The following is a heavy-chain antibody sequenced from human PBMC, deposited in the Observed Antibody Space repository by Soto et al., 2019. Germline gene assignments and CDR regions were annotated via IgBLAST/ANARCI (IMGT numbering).Heavy chain of an antibody. CDR3: AREVQGVTSFDY. CDR2: FNAGVDGT. CDR1: GYTSLSYA. J-gene: IGHJ4*02. D-gene: IGHD3-10*01. Sequence: QVQLVQSGPEMMQPGASVKVSCKASGYTSLSYAMHWVRQVPGQGFEWLGWFNAGVDGTMYSQRFQGRVRITRDTSANTVYMEVSALTSEDTAVYYCAREVQGVTSFDYWGQGTLVIVSS. V-gene: IGHV1-3*01.